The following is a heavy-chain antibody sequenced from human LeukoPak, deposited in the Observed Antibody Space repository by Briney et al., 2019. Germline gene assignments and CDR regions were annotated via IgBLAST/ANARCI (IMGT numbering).Heavy chain of an antibody. V-gene: IGHV3-23*01. D-gene: IGHD2-15*01. CDR2: ISGSGGST. CDR3: ARGSGYCSGGSCYAGY. J-gene: IGHJ4*02. Sequence: GGSLRLSCAASGFTFSSYAMSWVRQAPGKGLEWVSAISGSGGSTYYADSVKGRFTISRDNSKNTLYLQMNSLRAEDMAVYYCARGSGYCSGGSCYAGYWGQGTLVTVSS. CDR1: GFTFSSYA.